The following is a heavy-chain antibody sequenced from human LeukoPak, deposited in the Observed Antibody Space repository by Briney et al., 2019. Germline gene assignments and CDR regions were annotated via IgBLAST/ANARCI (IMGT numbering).Heavy chain of an antibody. J-gene: IGHJ4*02. V-gene: IGHV4-38-2*02. CDR1: GYSISSGYY. CDR3: ARDRREDYVWGSYPLI. CDR2: IYHSGST. D-gene: IGHD3-16*02. Sequence: PSETLSLTCAVSGYSISSGYYWGWIRQPPGKGLEGSGSIYHSGSTNYTPSIKSRVTISVDTSKNQFSLKLSSVTAADTAVYYCARDRREDYVWGSYPLIWGQGTLVTVSS.